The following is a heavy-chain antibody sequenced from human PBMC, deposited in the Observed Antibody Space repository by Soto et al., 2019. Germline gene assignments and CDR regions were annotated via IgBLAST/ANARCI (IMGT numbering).Heavy chain of an antibody. CDR2: IDSSTKYT. V-gene: IGHV3-11*05. CDR3: ASEYYYTMDV. Sequence: QVQLVESGGGLVRPGGSLRLSCEASGFTFRDYYMTWFRQAPGKGLEWLSYIDSSTKYTNYADSVKGRFTISRDNAKNSMYLQMNSLRAADTAVYYCASEYYYTMDVWGQGTMVTVSS. CDR1: GFTFRDYY. J-gene: IGHJ6*02.